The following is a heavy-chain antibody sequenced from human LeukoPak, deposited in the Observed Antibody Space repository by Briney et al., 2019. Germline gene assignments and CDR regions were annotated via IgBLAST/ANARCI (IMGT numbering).Heavy chain of an antibody. J-gene: IGHJ4*02. CDR3: ASICSSTSCYFRLDY. Sequence: SETLSLTCSVSGGSISSYYWSWIRQPPGKGLEWIGEINHSGSTNYNPSLKSRVTISVDTSKNQFSLKLSSVTAADTAVYYCASICSSTSCYFRLDYWGQGTLVTVSS. V-gene: IGHV4-34*01. CDR1: GGSISSYY. CDR2: INHSGST. D-gene: IGHD2-2*01.